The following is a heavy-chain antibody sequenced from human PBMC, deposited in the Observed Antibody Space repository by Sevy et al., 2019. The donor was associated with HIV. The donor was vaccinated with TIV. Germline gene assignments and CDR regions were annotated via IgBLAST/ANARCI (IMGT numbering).Heavy chain of an antibody. CDR3: AREEVAYYYGMDV. Sequence: ASVKVSCKASGYTFTGYYMHWVRQAPGQGLEWMGWINPNSGGINYAQKFQGRVTMTRDTSISTAYMELSRLRSDDTAVYYCAREEVAYYYGMDVWGQGTTVTVSS. CDR2: INPNSGGI. CDR1: GYTFTGYY. J-gene: IGHJ6*02. V-gene: IGHV1-2*02.